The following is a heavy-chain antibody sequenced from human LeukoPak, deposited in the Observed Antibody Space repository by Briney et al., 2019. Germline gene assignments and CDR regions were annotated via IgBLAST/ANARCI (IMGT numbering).Heavy chain of an antibody. CDR1: GFTFSSYS. CDR3: ARERLFYDTGGFYGY. V-gene: IGHV3-21*01. CDR2: ISSSGTYI. D-gene: IGHD3-22*01. Sequence: GGSLRLSCAASGFTFSSYSMNWVRQAPGKGLEWVSSISSSGTYIDYADSVKGRFTISRDNAKNSLYMQMSSLRAEDTAVYYCARERLFYDTGGFYGYWGQGSLVTVSS. J-gene: IGHJ4*02.